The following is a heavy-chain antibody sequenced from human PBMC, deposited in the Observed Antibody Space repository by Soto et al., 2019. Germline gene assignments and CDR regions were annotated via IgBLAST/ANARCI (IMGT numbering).Heavy chain of an antibody. CDR1: GFTFSSYW. J-gene: IGHJ5*02. D-gene: IGHD3-22*01. Sequence: EVQLVESGGGLVQPGGSLRLSCAASGFTFSSYWMSWVRQAPGKGLEWVANIKQDGSEKYYVDSVKGRFTISRDNAKNSLYLQMNSLRAEDTAVYYCAIEGDSSGTPGFDPWGQGTLVTVSS. CDR3: AIEGDSSGTPGFDP. V-gene: IGHV3-7*01. CDR2: IKQDGSEK.